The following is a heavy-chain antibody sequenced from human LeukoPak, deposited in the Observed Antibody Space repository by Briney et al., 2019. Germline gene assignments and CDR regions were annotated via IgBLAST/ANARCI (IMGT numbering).Heavy chain of an antibody. CDR3: AKVRSVAGTLDFFDS. CDR2: ITGNGGST. Sequence: GGSLRLSCAASGFTFGDHAMHWVRQAPGKGLEWVSLITGNGGSTYYADSVKGRFAISRDNRKNSLYLQMNSLRTEDTALYYCAKVRSVAGTLDFFDSWGRGTLVTVSS. J-gene: IGHJ4*02. CDR1: GFTFGDHA. D-gene: IGHD6-19*01. V-gene: IGHV3-43*02.